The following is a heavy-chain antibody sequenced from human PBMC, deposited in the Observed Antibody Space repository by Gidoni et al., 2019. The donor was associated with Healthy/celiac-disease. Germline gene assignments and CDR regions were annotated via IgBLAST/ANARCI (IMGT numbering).Heavy chain of an antibody. Sequence: QVQLVQSGAEVKKPGASVKVSCKASGYTFLSYSITWIRQPPGQGLEWMGWISTYNDNTNYAQNRQGRDTMTTDTTTSTAYMELRSLRSDDTAVYYCARVISGYSSGWYDYWGQGTLVTVSS. V-gene: IGHV1-18*01. D-gene: IGHD6-19*01. CDR2: ISTYNDNT. CDR3: ARVISGYSSGWYDY. J-gene: IGHJ4*02. CDR1: GYTFLSYS.